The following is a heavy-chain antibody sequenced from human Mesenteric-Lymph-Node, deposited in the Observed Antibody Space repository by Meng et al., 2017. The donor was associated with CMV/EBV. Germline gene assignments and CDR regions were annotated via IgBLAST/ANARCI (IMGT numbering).Heavy chain of an antibody. J-gene: IGHJ5*02. D-gene: IGHD3-16*01. CDR2: ISSSGGST. V-gene: IGHV3-23*01. CDR3: AGGGPAIYSPFDP. CDR1: GFTFSNYP. Sequence: GESLKISCVASGFTFSNYPMSWVRQAPGRGLEWVSGISSSGGSTYDADSVKGRFSISRDNSRNTLYLQMMSLRAEDTAVYYCAGGGPAIYSPFDPWGQGTLVTVSS.